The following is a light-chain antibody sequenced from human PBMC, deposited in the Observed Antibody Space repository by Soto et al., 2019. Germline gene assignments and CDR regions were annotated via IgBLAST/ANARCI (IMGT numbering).Light chain of an antibody. J-gene: IGKJ4*01. Sequence: DIQMTQSPSSLSASVGDRVTITCRASQSITIYLNWYQQKPGKAPKLLIFATYSFQSVVPSRVTGTESGTDFTLTIRSLQPEDLETYYYQQSLTTAHTFCGGTKVESK. V-gene: IGKV1-39*01. CDR3: QQSLTTAHT. CDR2: ATY. CDR1: QSITIY.